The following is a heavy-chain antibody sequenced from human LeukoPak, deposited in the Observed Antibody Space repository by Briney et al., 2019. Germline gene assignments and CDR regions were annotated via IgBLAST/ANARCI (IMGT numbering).Heavy chain of an antibody. J-gene: IGHJ4*02. CDR1: GDSVSGVY. Sequence: SETLSLTCTVSGDSVSGVYWSWIRQPAGKGLEWIGRIYTSGSTNYNPSLKSRVTMSVDTSRNQFSLKLSSVTAADTAVYYCARHSSSWYDHYFDYWGQGTLVTVSS. CDR2: IYTSGST. CDR3: ARHSSSWYDHYFDY. V-gene: IGHV4-4*07. D-gene: IGHD6-13*01.